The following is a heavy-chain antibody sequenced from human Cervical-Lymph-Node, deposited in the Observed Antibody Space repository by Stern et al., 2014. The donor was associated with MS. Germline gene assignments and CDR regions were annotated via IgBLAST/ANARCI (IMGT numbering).Heavy chain of an antibody. J-gene: IGHJ4*02. CDR2: IDWDDDK. CDR1: GFSLRTRGMR. Sequence: ESGPALVKPIQTLTLTCTFSGFSLRTRGMRVTWIRQPPGKALEWLARIDWDDDKFYSTSLRTRLTISKDTSKNQVVLTMTNMDPVDTATYYCARATPNGAFEYWDQGTLVTVSS. CDR3: ARATPNGAFEY. D-gene: IGHD2-15*01. V-gene: IGHV2-70*04.